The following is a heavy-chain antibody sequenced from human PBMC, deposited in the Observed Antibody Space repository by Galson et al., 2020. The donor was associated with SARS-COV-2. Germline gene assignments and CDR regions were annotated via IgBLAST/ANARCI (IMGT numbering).Heavy chain of an antibody. V-gene: IGHV3-7*03. Sequence: GGSLRLSCAASGFTFSSYWMSWVHQAPGKGLEWVANIKQDGSEKYYVDSVKGRFTISRDNAKNSLYLQMNSLRAEDTAVYYCARDAYCSGGSCYFPGFDYWGQGTLVTVSS. CDR3: ARDAYCSGGSCYFPGFDY. CDR1: GFTFSSYW. CDR2: IKQDGSEK. D-gene: IGHD2-15*01. J-gene: IGHJ4*02.